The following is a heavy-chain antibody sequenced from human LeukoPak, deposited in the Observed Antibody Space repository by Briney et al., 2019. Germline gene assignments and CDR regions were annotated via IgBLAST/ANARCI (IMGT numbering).Heavy chain of an antibody. V-gene: IGHV4-59*01. CDR3: ARDRGTMVRGDHGVDY. D-gene: IGHD3-10*01. CDR2: IYYSGST. CDR1: GGSISNYY. J-gene: IGHJ4*02. Sequence: SETLSLTCTVSGGSISNYYWSWIRQPPGKGLDWIGYIYYSGSTNYNPSLNSRVTTSVDTSKNQFSLKLSSVTAADTAVYYCARDRGTMVRGDHGVDYWGQGTLVTVSS.